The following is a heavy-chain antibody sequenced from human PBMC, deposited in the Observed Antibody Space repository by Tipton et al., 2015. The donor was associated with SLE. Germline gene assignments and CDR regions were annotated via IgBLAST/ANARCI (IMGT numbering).Heavy chain of an antibody. CDR3: ASPFSRDY. CDR2: IYYSGST. J-gene: IGHJ4*02. D-gene: IGHD3-3*01. CDR1: GGAISSGSYY. Sequence: TLSLTCTVSGGAISSGSYYWGWIRQPPGKGLEWIGYIYYSGSTNYNPSLKSRVTISVETSKNQFSLKLSSVIAADTAVYYCASPFSRDYWGQGSLVTVSS. V-gene: IGHV4-61*05.